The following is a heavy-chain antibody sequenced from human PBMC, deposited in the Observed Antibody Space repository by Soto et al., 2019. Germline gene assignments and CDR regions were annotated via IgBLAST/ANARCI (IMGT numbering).Heavy chain of an antibody. D-gene: IGHD2-15*01. Sequence: QVQLVQSGTEVKKPGSSVAVSCQASAGTFNNHSLSWVRQAPGQGLEWMGRSIPILGRADYSQKFQGRLTLTVDKSTSTADMELSSLTSEDTAVYYCVIDLGYFDFWVQGTLVTVSS. CDR1: AGTFNNHS. V-gene: IGHV1-69*02. CDR3: VIDLGYFDF. CDR2: SIPILGRA. J-gene: IGHJ4*02.